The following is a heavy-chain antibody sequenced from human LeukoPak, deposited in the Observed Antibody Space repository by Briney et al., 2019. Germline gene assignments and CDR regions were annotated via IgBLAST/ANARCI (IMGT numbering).Heavy chain of an antibody. J-gene: IGHJ4*02. Sequence: SETLSLTCTVSGGSISSRSYYWGWIRPPPGKGLEWIVNIYNSGSTYYNPSLKSRLTISVDTSKNQFSLELRSVTAADTAVYYCARSFLGPWDFDSWGQGTLVTVSS. CDR1: GGSISSRSYY. CDR3: ARSFLGPWDFDS. D-gene: IGHD3-16*01. CDR2: IYNSGST. V-gene: IGHV4-39*01.